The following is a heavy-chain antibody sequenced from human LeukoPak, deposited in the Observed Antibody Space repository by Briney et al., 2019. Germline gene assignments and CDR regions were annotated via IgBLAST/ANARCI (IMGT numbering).Heavy chain of an antibody. V-gene: IGHV3-13*01. CDR1: GFTFSDYD. CDR2: ICTAGDT. J-gene: IGHJ4*02. D-gene: IGHD1-1*01. CDR3: ARVAKERVGGVYYFDY. Sequence: GGSLRLSCAASGFTFSDYDMHWVRQATGKGLEWVSAICTAGDTYYTGSVKGRFTISRENAENSLYLQMNSLRAGDTAVYYCARVAKERVGGVYYFDYWGQGTLVTVSS.